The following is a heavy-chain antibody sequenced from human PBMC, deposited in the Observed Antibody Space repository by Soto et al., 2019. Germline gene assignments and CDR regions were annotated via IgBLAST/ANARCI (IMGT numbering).Heavy chain of an antibody. V-gene: IGHV6-1*01. CDR3: ARLEYYYGSGSYYDYYYYGMDV. J-gene: IGHJ6*02. CDR2: TYYRSKWYN. CDR1: GDSVSSNSAA. Sequence: SQTLSLTCAISGDSVSSNSAAWNWIRQSPSRGLEWLGRTYYRSKWYNDHAVSVKSRITINPDTSKNQFSLQLNSVTPEDTAVYYCARLEYYYGSGSYYDYYYYGMDVWGQGTTVTVS. D-gene: IGHD3-10*01.